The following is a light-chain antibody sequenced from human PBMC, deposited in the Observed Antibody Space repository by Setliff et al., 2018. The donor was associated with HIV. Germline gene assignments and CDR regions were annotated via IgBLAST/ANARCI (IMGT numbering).Light chain of an antibody. CDR3: CSYAGNFLHV. Sequence: PPSASGTPGQRVTISCSGSSSNIGTNTVNWYQQLPGTAPKLLIYNDNQRPSGVPDRFSGSRSGTSASLAISGLQSEDETDYYCCSYAGNFLHVFGTGTKATVL. CDR2: NDN. J-gene: IGLJ1*01. CDR1: SSNIGTNT. V-gene: IGLV1-44*01.